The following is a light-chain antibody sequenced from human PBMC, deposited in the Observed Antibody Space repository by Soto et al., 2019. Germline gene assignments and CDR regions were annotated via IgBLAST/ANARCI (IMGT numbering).Light chain of an antibody. CDR3: GTWDGSSLGAVV. CDR2: EDN. Sequence: QSVLTQPPSVSAAPGQKVTISCSGSSSNIGNRDVSWYQQFPGTAPKLLIYEDNKRPSAIPDRFSGSKSGTSATLAIAGLQTGDEADYYCGTWDGSSLGAVVLGGGTKLTVL. V-gene: IGLV1-51*02. CDR1: SSNIGNRD. J-gene: IGLJ3*02.